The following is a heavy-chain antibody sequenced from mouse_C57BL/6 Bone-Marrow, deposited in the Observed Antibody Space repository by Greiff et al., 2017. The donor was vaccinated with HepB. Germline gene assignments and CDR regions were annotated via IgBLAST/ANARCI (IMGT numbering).Heavy chain of an antibody. CDR2: IDPSDSYT. CDR3: ARSHYDYYWYFDV. CDR1: GYTFTSYW. D-gene: IGHD2-4*01. Sequence: QVQLQQSGAELVKPGASVKLSCKASGYTFTSYWMHWVKQRPGQGLEWIGEIDPSDSYTNYNQKFKGKSTLTVDKSSSTAYMQLSSLTSEDSAVYYCARSHYDYYWYFDVWGTGTTVTVSS. V-gene: IGHV1-69*01. J-gene: IGHJ1*03.